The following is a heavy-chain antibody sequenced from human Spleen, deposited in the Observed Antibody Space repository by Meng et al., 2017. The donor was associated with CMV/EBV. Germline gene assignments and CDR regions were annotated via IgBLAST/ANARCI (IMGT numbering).Heavy chain of an antibody. V-gene: IGHV4-34*01. CDR2: INHSGST. CDR3: ARGYYGSGPFDY. J-gene: IGHJ4*02. Sequence: LTAAVYGGSFSGYYWSWNRQPPGKGLEWIGEINHSGSTNYNPSLKSRVTISVDTSKNQFSLKLSSVTAADTAVYYCARGYYGSGPFDYWGQGTLVTVSS. CDR1: GGSFSGYY. D-gene: IGHD3-10*01.